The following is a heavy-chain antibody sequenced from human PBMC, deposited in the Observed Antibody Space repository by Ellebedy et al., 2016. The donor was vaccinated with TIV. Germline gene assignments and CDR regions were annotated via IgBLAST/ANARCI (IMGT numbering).Heavy chain of an antibody. J-gene: IGHJ4*02. D-gene: IGHD3-22*01. Sequence: MPSETLSLTCTVSGGSISSYYWGWIRQPPGKGLEWIGSIYYSGSTYYNPSLNSRVTISVDTSKKQFSLKLSSVTAADTAVYYCARSSMIVVVPFDYWGQGTLVTVSS. CDR3: ARSSMIVVVPFDY. CDR2: IYYSGST. V-gene: IGHV4-59*05. CDR1: GGSISSYY.